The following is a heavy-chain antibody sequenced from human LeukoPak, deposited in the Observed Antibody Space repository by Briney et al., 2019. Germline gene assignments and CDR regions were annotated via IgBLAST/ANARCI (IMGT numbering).Heavy chain of an antibody. CDR2: INPKNGDT. CDR3: ARGAVRLLLFGDSGRKSKTYFDY. J-gene: IGHJ4*02. D-gene: IGHD3-10*01. CDR1: GYAFTSYY. Sequence: ASVKVSCKASGYAFTSYYIHWVRQAPGQGLEWMGRINPKNGDTNYAQKFQDRVTMTRDTSMSAAYMELRSLRSDDTAVYYCARGAVRLLLFGDSGRKSKTYFDYWGQGTLVTVSS. V-gene: IGHV1-2*06.